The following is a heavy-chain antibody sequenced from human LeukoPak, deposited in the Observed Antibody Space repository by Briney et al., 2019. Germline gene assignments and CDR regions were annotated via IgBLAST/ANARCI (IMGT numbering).Heavy chain of an antibody. J-gene: IGHJ4*02. Sequence: GASVKVSCKASGYTFTTYGISWVQQAPGQGLEWMGWISPYNGNTNYAQKLQGRVTMTTDTSTSTAYMRLRSMRADDSAEYNSESDGPEVVAATDYRGQGILVTVSS. CDR3: ESDGPEVVAATDY. V-gene: IGHV1-18*01. D-gene: IGHD2-15*01. CDR2: ISPYNGNT. CDR1: GYTFTTYG.